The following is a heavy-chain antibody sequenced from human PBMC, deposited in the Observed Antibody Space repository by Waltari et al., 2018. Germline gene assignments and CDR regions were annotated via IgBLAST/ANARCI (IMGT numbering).Heavy chain of an antibody. CDR2: IKQDGSEK. V-gene: IGHV3-7*01. CDR1: VFTFSSYW. Sequence: EVQLVESGGGLVQPGGSLRLSCAASVFTFSSYWMSWVRQAPGKGLEWVANIKQDGSEKYYVDSVKGRFTISRDNAKNSLYLQMNSLRAEDTAVYYCARVEHDAFDIWGQGTMVTVSS. CDR3: ARVEHDAFDI. J-gene: IGHJ3*02.